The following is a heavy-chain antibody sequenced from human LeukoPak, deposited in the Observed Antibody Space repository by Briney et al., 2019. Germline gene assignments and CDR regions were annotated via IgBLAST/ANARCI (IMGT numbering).Heavy chain of an antibody. Sequence: AGVTVANNTSGYTLTSYGISRVRQAPGQGLEWMGWISAYNGNTNYAQKLQGRVTMTTDTSTSTAYMELRSLRSDDTAVYYCARDALYFLSTVDDYGHYYYMDVWGKGTTVTVSS. CDR3: ARDALYFLSTVDDYGHYYYMDV. V-gene: IGHV1-18*01. CDR2: ISAYNGNT. J-gene: IGHJ6*03. D-gene: IGHD4-17*01. CDR1: GYTLTSYG.